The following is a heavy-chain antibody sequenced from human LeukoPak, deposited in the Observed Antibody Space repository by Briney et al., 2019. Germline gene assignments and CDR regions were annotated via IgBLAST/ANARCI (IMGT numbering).Heavy chain of an antibody. CDR1: GGSFSGYY. Sequence: SETLSLTCAVYGGSFSGYYWGWIRQPPGKGLDWIGSIYHSGSTYYNPSLKSRVTISVDTSKNQFSLKLSSVTAADTAVYYCAGDQVEMATIGYYYYYMDVWGKGTTVSVSS. CDR2: IYHSGST. D-gene: IGHD5-24*01. J-gene: IGHJ6*03. V-gene: IGHV4-38-2*02. CDR3: AGDQVEMATIGYYYYYMDV.